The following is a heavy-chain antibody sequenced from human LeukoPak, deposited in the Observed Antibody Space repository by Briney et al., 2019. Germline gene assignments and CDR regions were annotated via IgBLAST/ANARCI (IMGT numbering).Heavy chain of an antibody. Sequence: PSETLSLTCTVSGGSISSGDYYWSWIRQPPGKGLEWIGNIYYSGSTYYNPSLKSRVTISVDTSKNQFSLKLSSVTAADTAVYYCARVWANYYYYYGMDVWGQGTTVTVSS. V-gene: IGHV4-30-4*01. CDR3: ARVWANYYYYYGMDV. CDR2: IYYSGST. D-gene: IGHD3-16*01. J-gene: IGHJ6*02. CDR1: GGSISSGDYY.